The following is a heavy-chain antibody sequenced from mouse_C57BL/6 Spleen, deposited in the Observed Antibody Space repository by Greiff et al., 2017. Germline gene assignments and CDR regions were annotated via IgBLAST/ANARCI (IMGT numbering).Heavy chain of an antibody. CDR2: ISSGGDNI. V-gene: IGHV5-9-1*02. CDR1: GFTFSSYA. Sequence: EVMLVESGEGLVKPGGSLKLSCAASGFTFSSYAMSWVRQTPEKRLEWVAYISSGGDNIYYADTVKGRFTISTDNARNTLYLQMSSLKSEDTAMYYCTRGEYSPYAMDYWGQGTSVTVSS. CDR3: TRGEYSPYAMDY. J-gene: IGHJ4*01. D-gene: IGHD2-12*01.